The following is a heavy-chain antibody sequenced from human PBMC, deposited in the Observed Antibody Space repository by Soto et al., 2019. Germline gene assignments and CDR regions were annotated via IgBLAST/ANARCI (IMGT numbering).Heavy chain of an antibody. J-gene: IGHJ3*01. V-gene: IGHV3-23*01. D-gene: IGHD3-3*01. CDR3: AKDTVGGYSFWSGYYSAGLAV. CDR1: GFTFDSYA. Sequence: EVKLLESGGGLAQPGGSLRLSCVGSGFTFDSYAISWVRQAPGERLQWIAAISGSADGTDYAHSVRGRFTISRDNAKKTVHLQMDSLRVEDTAVYFCAKDTVGGYSFWSGYYSAGLAVWGQGTLVTVS. CDR2: ISGSADGT.